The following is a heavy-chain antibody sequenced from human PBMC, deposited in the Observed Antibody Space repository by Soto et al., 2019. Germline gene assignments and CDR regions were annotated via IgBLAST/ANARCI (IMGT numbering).Heavy chain of an antibody. CDR2: ISSSSSYI. CDR3: AAPGRYSSSSDAFDI. CDR1: GFTFSSYS. Sequence: EVQLVESGGGLVKPGGSLRLSCAASGFTFSSYSMNWIRQAPGKGLEWVSSISSSSSYIYYADSVKGRFTISRDNAKNSLYLQMNSLRAEDTAVYYCAAPGRYSSSSDAFDIWGQGTMVTVSS. V-gene: IGHV3-21*01. D-gene: IGHD6-6*01. J-gene: IGHJ3*02.